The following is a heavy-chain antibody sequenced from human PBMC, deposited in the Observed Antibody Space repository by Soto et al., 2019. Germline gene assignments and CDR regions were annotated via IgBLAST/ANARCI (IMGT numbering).Heavy chain of an antibody. D-gene: IGHD3-22*01. CDR3: TKGRGALTVVSNWFDP. J-gene: IGHJ5*02. CDR1: GFTFEDHA. V-gene: IGHV3-9*01. Sequence: EVQLVESGGGLVQPGKSLKLSCVAIGFTFEDHAMHWIRQVPGKGLEWVAGINWNSGITGYADSVKGRFTISRDNANNSLHLELNSLTSEDTALYYCTKGRGALTVVSNWFDPWGQGTPVTVSS. CDR2: INWNSGIT.